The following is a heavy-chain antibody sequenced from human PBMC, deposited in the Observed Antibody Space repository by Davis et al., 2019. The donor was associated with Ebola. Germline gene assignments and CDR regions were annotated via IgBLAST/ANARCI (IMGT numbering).Heavy chain of an antibody. J-gene: IGHJ4*02. CDR3: ARAPVLWFRFDY. V-gene: IGHV4-34*01. D-gene: IGHD3-10*01. CDR1: GGSFSGYY. CDR2: INHSGST. Sequence: SETLSLTCGVYGGSFSGYYWGWIRQPPGKGLEWIGEINHSGSTNYNPSLKSRVTISVDTSKNQFSLKLSSVTAADTAVYYCARAPVLWFRFDYWGQGTLVTVSS.